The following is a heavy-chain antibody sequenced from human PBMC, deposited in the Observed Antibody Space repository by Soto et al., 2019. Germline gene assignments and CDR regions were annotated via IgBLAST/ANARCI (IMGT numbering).Heavy chain of an antibody. CDR3: ARKQAGYFYGVDY. J-gene: IGHJ4*02. V-gene: IGHV4-31*03. Sequence: SETLSLTCTVSGGSITSGGYYWSWIRQHPGKGLEWLGYIYDSGSTFYNPSLKSRITLSVDTSKNQFSLKLSSVTVADTAVYFCARKQAGYFYGVDYWGQGTLVTVSS. CDR1: GGSITSGGYY. CDR2: IYDSGST. D-gene: IGHD3-10*01.